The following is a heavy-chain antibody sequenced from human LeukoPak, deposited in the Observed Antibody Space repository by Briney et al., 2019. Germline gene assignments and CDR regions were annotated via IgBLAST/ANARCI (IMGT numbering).Heavy chain of an antibody. Sequence: PSETLSLTCAVYGGSFSCYYWSWIRQPPGKGLEWIGEINHSGSTNYNPSLKSRVTISVDTSKNQFSLKLSSVTAADTAVYYCARSYSTPIATDYWGQGTLVTVSS. J-gene: IGHJ4*02. CDR2: INHSGST. CDR1: GGSFSCYY. D-gene: IGHD4-11*01. V-gene: IGHV4-34*01. CDR3: ARSYSTPIATDY.